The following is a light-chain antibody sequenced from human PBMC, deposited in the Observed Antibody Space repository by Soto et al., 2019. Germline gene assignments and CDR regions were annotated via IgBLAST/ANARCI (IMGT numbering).Light chain of an antibody. CDR2: DVT. J-gene: IGLJ1*01. Sequence: QSALSQPASVSGSPGQSITISCTGTSSDVGGFEYVSWYQHQPGKAPKLIIYDVTKRPSGVSNRFSGSKSGNTASLTISGIQAEDEGDYYCGSITRSSTSVFGTGTKHRP. CDR3: GSITRSSTSV. CDR1: SSDVGGFEY. V-gene: IGLV2-14*01.